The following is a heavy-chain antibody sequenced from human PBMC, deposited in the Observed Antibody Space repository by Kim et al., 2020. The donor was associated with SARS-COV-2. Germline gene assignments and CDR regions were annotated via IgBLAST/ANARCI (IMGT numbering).Heavy chain of an antibody. CDR3: ARDLPITSYGMDV. V-gene: IGHV1-2*06. J-gene: IGHJ6*02. Sequence: ASVKVSCKASGYTFTGYYMHWVRQAPGQGLEWMGRINPNSGGTNYGQKFQGRVTMTRDTSISTAYMELSRLRSDDTAVYYCARDLPITSYGMDVWGQGTTVTVSS. D-gene: IGHD1-20*01. CDR1: GYTFTGYY. CDR2: INPNSGGT.